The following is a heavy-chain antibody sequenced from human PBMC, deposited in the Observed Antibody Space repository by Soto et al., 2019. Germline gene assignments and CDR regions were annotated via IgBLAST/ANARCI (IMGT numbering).Heavy chain of an antibody. J-gene: IGHJ3*01. D-gene: IGHD2-21*01. CDR3: ARDPSPVAPRTDAFDL. Sequence: QGLLVQSGAEVKQAGASVKVSCKASGYSFTDYYIHWVRQAPGQGLEWMGWINPKSGGTTYAGKFRGAVSMPRDTSTNTVYMELSRLRFDDTAVFFCARDPSPVAPRTDAFDLWGQGTLVTVS. V-gene: IGHV1-2*02. CDR2: INPKSGGT. CDR1: GYSFTDYY.